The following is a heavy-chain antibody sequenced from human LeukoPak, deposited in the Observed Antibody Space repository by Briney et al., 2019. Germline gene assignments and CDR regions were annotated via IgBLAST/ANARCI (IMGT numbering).Heavy chain of an antibody. CDR1: GFTFSNYA. CDR2: ISGSGDST. V-gene: IGHV3-23*01. D-gene: IGHD3-22*01. Sequence: GGSLRLSCAASGFTFSNYAMRWVCQAPGKGLEWVSGISGSGDSTYYADSVKGRFTISRDNSKNTLYLQMNSLRAEDTAVYYCAKYDSSDYYWAYFDYWGQGTLVTVSS. J-gene: IGHJ4*02. CDR3: AKYDSSDYYWAYFDY.